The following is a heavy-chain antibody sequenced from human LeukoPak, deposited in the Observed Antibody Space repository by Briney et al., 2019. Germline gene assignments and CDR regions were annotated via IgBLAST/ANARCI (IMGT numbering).Heavy chain of an antibody. J-gene: IGHJ6*02. Sequence: ASVKVSCKASGYTFTSYDINWVRQATGQGLEWMGWMNPNSGNTGYAQKFQGRVTMTRNTSISTAYMELSSLRSEDTAVYYCARSRHYYDSSGYYYEYYYYGMDVRGQGTTVTVSS. V-gene: IGHV1-8*01. CDR1: GYTFTSYD. D-gene: IGHD3-22*01. CDR3: ARSRHYYDSSGYYYEYYYYGMDV. CDR2: MNPNSGNT.